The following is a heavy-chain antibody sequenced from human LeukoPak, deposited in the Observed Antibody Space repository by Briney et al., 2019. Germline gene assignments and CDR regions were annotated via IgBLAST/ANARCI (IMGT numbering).Heavy chain of an antibody. CDR2: ISSSSSYI. Sequence: GGSLRLSCAASGFTFSSYSMNWVRQAPGKGLEWVSSISSSSSYIYYADSVKGRFTISRDNAKNSLYLQMNSLRAEDTAVYYCARDDDGGNFDYWGQGTLVTVSS. J-gene: IGHJ4*02. CDR3: ARDDDGGNFDY. V-gene: IGHV3-21*04. D-gene: IGHD3-16*01. CDR1: GFTFSSYS.